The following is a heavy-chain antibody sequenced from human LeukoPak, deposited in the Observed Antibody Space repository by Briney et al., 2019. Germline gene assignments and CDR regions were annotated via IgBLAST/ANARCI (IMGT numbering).Heavy chain of an antibody. J-gene: IGHJ5*02. CDR2: MNPDSGNT. V-gene: IGHV1-8*03. D-gene: IGHD6-19*01. CDR1: GGTFSSYA. Sequence: ASVKVSCKASGGTFSSYAISWVRQATGQGLEWMGWMNPDSGNTGYAQKFQGRVTITRKTSINTAYMELSSLRSEDTAVYYCARGSQWLAGDNWFDPWGQGTLVTVSS. CDR3: ARGSQWLAGDNWFDP.